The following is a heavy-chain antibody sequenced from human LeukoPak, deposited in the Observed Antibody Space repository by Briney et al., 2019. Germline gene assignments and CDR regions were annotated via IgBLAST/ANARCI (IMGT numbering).Heavy chain of an antibody. J-gene: IGHJ4*02. CDR1: GDSISSSSYY. D-gene: IGHD1-26*01. Sequence: SETLSLTCSVYGDSISSSSYYWAWIRQPPGKGLEWIGSIYYSGSTYYNPSLKSRVTISVDTSKNQFSLKLSSVTAVDTAVYYCARAESRQSYSGTYGYWGQGTLVTVSS. CDR3: ARAESRQSYSGTYGY. V-gene: IGHV4-39*01. CDR2: IYYSGST.